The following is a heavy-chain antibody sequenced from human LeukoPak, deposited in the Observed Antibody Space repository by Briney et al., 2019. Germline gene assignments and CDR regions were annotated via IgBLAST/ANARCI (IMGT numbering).Heavy chain of an antibody. CDR1: GFTFSSYG. CDR3: AKSPCYDRFQH. D-gene: IGHD3-22*01. J-gene: IGHJ1*01. CDR2: ISGSGGST. V-gene: IGHV3-23*01. Sequence: PGGSLRLSCAASGFTFSSYGMHWVRQAPGKGLEWVSAISGSGGSTYYADSVKGRFTISRDNSKNTLYLQMNSLRAEDTAVYYCAKSPCYDRFQHWGQGTLVTVSS.